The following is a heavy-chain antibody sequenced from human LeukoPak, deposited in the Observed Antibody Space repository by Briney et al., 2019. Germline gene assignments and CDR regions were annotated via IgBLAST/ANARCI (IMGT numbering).Heavy chain of an antibody. CDR1: GGSFSGYY. Sequence: LETLSLTCAVYGGSFSGYYWSWIRQPPGKGLEWIGEINHSGSTNYNPSLKSRVTISVDTSKNQFSLKLSSVTAADTAVYYCARGRSGSYYNWFDPWGQGTLVTVSS. CDR3: ARGRSGSYYNWFDP. J-gene: IGHJ5*02. CDR2: INHSGST. V-gene: IGHV4-34*01. D-gene: IGHD1-26*01.